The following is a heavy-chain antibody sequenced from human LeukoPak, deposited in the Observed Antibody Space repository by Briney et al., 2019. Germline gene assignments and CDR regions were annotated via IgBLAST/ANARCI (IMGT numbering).Heavy chain of an antibody. CDR2: INRDGSST. V-gene: IGHV3-74*03. J-gene: IGHJ4*02. Sequence: GGSLRLSRAASGFTFSSYWMHWVRQAPGNGLMWVSRINRDGSSTTYADSVKGRFTISRDNAKNTLYLQMNSLRAEDTAVYYCVRDETRASGLGDNWGQGTLVTVSS. D-gene: IGHD3-10*01. CDR3: VRDETRASGLGDN. CDR1: GFTFSSYW.